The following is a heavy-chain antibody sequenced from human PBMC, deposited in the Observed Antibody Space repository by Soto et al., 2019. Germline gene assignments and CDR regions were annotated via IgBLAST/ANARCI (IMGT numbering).Heavy chain of an antibody. V-gene: IGHV3-9*01. CDR1: GFTFDDYA. Sequence: LRLSCAASGFTFDDYAMHWVRQAPGKGLEWVSGISWNSGSIGYADSVKGRFTISRDNAKNSLYLQMNSLRAEDTALYYCAKAATMVRGAAYYYGMDVWGQGTTVTVSS. CDR3: AKAATMVRGAAYYYGMDV. CDR2: ISWNSGSI. D-gene: IGHD3-10*01. J-gene: IGHJ6*02.